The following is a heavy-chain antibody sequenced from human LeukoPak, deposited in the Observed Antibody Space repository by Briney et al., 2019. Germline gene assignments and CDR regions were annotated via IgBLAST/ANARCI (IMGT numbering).Heavy chain of an antibody. V-gene: IGHV4-38-2*02. CDR3: GRGGYYDSSGRHYYLDY. CDR1: AYSISSGYY. D-gene: IGHD3-22*01. J-gene: IGHJ4*02. Sequence: SETLSLTCIVSAYSISSGYYWGWIRQPPGKGLEWIGSIYHSGSTNYNPSLKSRVTISVDTSKNQFSLKLSSVTAADTAVYYCGRGGYYDSSGRHYYLDYWGQGTLVTVSS. CDR2: IYHSGST.